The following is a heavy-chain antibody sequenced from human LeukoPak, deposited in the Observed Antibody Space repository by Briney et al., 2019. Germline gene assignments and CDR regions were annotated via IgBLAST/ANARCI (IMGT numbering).Heavy chain of an antibody. D-gene: IGHD6-19*01. Sequence: SGTLSLTCAVSGGSISSSNWWSWVRQPPGKGLEWIGEIYNSGSTNYNPSLKSRVTISVDKSKNQFSLKLSSVTAADTAVYYCARAAFGSGWYAGLDYWGQGTLVTVSS. CDR2: IYNSGST. CDR1: GGSISSSNW. V-gene: IGHV4-4*02. J-gene: IGHJ4*02. CDR3: ARAAFGSGWYAGLDY.